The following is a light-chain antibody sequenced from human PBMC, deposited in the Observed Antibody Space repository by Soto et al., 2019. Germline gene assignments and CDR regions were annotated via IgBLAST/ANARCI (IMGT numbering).Light chain of an antibody. CDR1: TSDVGTYNY. Sequence: QSALTQPASVSGSPGQSITISCTGTTSDVGTYNYVSWYQQHPGKAPKLLIYDVNDRPPGVSNRFSGSKSGNTASLTISGLQAEDEADYYCSSYTTSTTLVFGGGTKVTVL. CDR2: DVN. CDR3: SSYTTSTTLV. V-gene: IGLV2-14*03. J-gene: IGLJ2*01.